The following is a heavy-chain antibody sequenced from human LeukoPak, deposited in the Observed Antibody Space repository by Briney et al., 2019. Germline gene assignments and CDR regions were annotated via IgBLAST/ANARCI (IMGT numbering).Heavy chain of an antibody. Sequence: SETLSLTCSLSGGSISSSSYSGGWIRQPPGKGLEWIGSISYSGNTYYNPSLKSRLTISVDTSKNQFSLKLSSVTAADTTVYYCASIAVAGHRYVDSWGQGTLVTVSS. CDR1: GGSISSSSYS. V-gene: IGHV4-39*01. J-gene: IGHJ4*02. CDR3: ASIAVAGHRYVDS. D-gene: IGHD6-19*01. CDR2: ISYSGNT.